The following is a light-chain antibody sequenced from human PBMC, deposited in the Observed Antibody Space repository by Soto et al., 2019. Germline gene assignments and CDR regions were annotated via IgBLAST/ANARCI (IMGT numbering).Light chain of an antibody. V-gene: IGLV3-21*04. CDR3: QLWDSSCDHPV. CDR1: NIGSKS. Sequence: SYELTQPPSVSVAPGKTARITCGGNNIGSKSVHWYQQKPGQAPVLVIYYDSDRPSGIPERFSGSNSGNTATLTISRVEAGDEADYYCQLWDSSCDHPVFGGGTKVTVL. J-gene: IGLJ2*01. CDR2: YDS.